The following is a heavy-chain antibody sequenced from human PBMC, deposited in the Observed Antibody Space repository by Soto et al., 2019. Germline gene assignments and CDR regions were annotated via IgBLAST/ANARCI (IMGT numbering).Heavy chain of an antibody. CDR3: AKDESNSNPLYYFDF. CDR2: MSRNGDNT. D-gene: IGHD3-22*01. V-gene: IGHV3-23*01. CDR1: GFTFSIYA. Sequence: GGSLRLSCAAPGFTFSIYAMTWVRQAPGKGLEWVSSMSRNGDNTYYADSVKGRFTISRDNSKNTLYLQMNSLRAEDTAIYYCAKDESNSNPLYYFDFWGPGTLVTVSS. J-gene: IGHJ4*02.